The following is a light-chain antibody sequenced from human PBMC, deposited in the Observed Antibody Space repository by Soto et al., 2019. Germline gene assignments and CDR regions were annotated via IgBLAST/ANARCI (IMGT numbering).Light chain of an antibody. CDR3: LLQFSEIRV. CDR2: DAN. V-gene: IGLV7-46*01. CDR1: TGAVTSGHY. J-gene: IGLJ3*02. Sequence: QAVVTQEPSLTVSPGGTVTVTCGSSTGAVTSGHYPYWFQQRPGQAPKTLIYDANNKYPWTPARFSGSLFGGKATLTLSGAQPEDEAEYYCLLQFSEIRVFGGGTKLTVL.